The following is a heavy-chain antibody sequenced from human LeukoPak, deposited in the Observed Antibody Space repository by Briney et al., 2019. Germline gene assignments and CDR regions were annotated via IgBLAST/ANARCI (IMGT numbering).Heavy chain of an antibody. CDR1: GFTFSSYA. CDR2: ISGSGGST. J-gene: IGHJ4*02. V-gene: IGHV3-23*01. CDR3: AKDTQEVIAAAGIDY. D-gene: IGHD6-13*01. Sequence: GGSLRLSCAASGFTFSSYAMSWVRQAPGKGLEWVSAISGSGGSTYYADSVKGRFTISRDNAKNSLYLQMNSLRAEDTALYYCAKDTQEVIAAAGIDYWGQGTLVTVSS.